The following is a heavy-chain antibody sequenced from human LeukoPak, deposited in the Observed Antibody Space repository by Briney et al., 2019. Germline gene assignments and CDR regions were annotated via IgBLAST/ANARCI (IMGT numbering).Heavy chain of an antibody. V-gene: IGHV1-69*05. J-gene: IGHJ4*02. CDR2: IIPIFGTA. CDR3: ARDSTYDFWSGSPFDY. CDR1: GGTFSSYA. D-gene: IGHD3-3*01. Sequence: SVKVSCKASGGTFSSYAISWVRQAPGQGLEWMGRIIPIFGTANYAQKFQGRVTITTDKSTSTDYMELSSLRSEDTAVYCCARDSTYDFWSGSPFDYWGQGTLVTVSS.